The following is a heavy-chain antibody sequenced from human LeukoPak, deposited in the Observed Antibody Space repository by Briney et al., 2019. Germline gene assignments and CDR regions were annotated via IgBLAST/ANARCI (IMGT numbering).Heavy chain of an antibody. CDR2: VSTSGGRT. J-gene: IGHJ4*02. CDR3: AIVRGVYCSSPACYYYDA. D-gene: IGHD2-2*01. Sequence: SGGSLRLSCGASGFTFCSYAMSWVRQTPGRGLEWVAGVSTSGGRTIYADSAEGRFTIYRDNSNDTVYLQLSSLRAEDSALYYCAIVRGVYCSSPACYYYDAWGQGTPVTVSS. V-gene: IGHV3-23*01. CDR1: GFTFCSYA.